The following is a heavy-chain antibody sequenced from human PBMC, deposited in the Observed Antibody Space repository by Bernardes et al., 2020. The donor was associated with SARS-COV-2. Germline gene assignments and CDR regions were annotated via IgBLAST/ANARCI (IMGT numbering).Heavy chain of an antibody. CDR3: ARARRGSYYGWFDP. CDR2: INPNSGGT. J-gene: IGHJ5*02. D-gene: IGHD1-26*01. V-gene: IGHV1-2*04. CDR1: GYTFTGYY. Sequence: ASVKVSCKASGYTFTGYYMHWVRQDPGQGLEWMGWINPNSGGTNYAQKFQGWVTMTRDTSISTAYMELSRLRSDDTAVYYCARARRGSYYGWFDPWGQGTLVTVSS.